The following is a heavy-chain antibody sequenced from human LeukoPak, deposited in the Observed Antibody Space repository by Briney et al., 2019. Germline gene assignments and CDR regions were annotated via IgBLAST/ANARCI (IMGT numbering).Heavy chain of an antibody. D-gene: IGHD3-22*01. CDR2: IIPILGIA. V-gene: IGHV1-69*02. CDR1: GGTFSSYT. J-gene: IGHJ5*02. CDR3: ARVGYDSSGYSNRNNWFDP. Sequence: SVKVSCKASGGTFSSYTISWVRQAPGQGLEWMGRIIPILGIANYAQKFQGRVTITADKSTSTAYMELSSLRSEDTAVYYCARVGYDSSGYSNRNNWFDPWGQGTLVIVSS.